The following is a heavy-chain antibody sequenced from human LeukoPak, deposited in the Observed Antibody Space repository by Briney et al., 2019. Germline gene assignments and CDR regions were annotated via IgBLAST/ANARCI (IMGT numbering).Heavy chain of an antibody. D-gene: IGHD2-2*01. CDR3: ARLTGQSSNCSSTSCYAFDI. CDR2: IYHSGST. Sequence: SETLSLTCIVSGGSISSGGYYWSWIRQPPGKGLEWIGYIYHSGSTYYNPSLKSRVSISVDRSKNQFSLKLSSVTAADTAVYYCARLTGQSSNCSSTSCYAFDIWGQGTMVTVSS. CDR1: GGSISSGGYY. J-gene: IGHJ3*02. V-gene: IGHV4-30-2*01.